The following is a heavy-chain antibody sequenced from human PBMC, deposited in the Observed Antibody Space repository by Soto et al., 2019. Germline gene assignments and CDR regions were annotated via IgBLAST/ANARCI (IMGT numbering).Heavy chain of an antibody. CDR3: ARDPSYHYDSSGYYSAAFDI. J-gene: IGHJ3*02. CDR1: GYTFTSYA. D-gene: IGHD3-22*01. CDR2: INAYNGDT. V-gene: IGHV1-18*01. Sequence: QVQLVQSGAEVKKPGASVNVSCKASGYTFTSYAISWVRQAPGQGLEWMGWINAYNGDTNYAPNLQGRVTMTTDTPTRTAYMELRRLRSDDTAVYYCARDPSYHYDSSGYYSAAFDIWGQGTMVTVSS.